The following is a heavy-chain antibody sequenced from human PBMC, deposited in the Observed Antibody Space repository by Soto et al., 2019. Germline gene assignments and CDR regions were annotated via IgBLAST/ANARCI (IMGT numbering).Heavy chain of an antibody. V-gene: IGHV4-39*01. J-gene: IGHJ5*02. CDR3: SRRAPEGFDP. CDR1: GGSIGTSAHY. Sequence: SETLSLTCAVSGGSIGTSAHYWGWIRQAPGKGLEWIGSINHSGNTYLSPSLKDRVTMSVGTSKNSFSLKLRSATAADTGLYYCSRRAPEGFDPWGQGTLVTVSS. CDR2: INHSGNT.